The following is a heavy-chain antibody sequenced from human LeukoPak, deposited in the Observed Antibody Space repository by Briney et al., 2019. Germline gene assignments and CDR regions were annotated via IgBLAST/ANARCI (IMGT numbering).Heavy chain of an antibody. CDR3: AKDILDVVVVAATLLISGFDY. Sequence: GGSLRLSCAASGFTFSSYGMHWVRQAPGKGLEWVAVISYDGSNKYYADSVKGRFTIPRDNSKNTLYLQMNSLRAEDTAVYYCAKDILDVVVVAATLLISGFDYWGQGTLVTVSS. CDR2: ISYDGSNK. CDR1: GFTFSSYG. J-gene: IGHJ4*02. D-gene: IGHD2-15*01. V-gene: IGHV3-30*18.